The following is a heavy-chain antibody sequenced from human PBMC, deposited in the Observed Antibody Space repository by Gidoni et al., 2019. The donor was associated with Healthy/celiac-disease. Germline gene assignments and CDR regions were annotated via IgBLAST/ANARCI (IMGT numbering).Heavy chain of an antibody. D-gene: IGHD4-17*01. CDR2: IWYDGSNK. V-gene: IGHV3-33*01. Sequence: QVPLVEAGGGVFQPAGSRRLPCAASGFTFSSYGMHWVRRAPGQGLGWVACIWYDGSNKYYADSVKGRFTISRDNSKNTLYLQMNSLRAEDTAVYYCARGLRCHQWGQGTLVTVSS. J-gene: IGHJ4*02. CDR1: GFTFSSYG. CDR3: ARGLRCHQ.